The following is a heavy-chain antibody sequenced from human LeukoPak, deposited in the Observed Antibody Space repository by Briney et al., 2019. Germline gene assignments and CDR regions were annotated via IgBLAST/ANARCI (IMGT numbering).Heavy chain of an antibody. CDR3: ARHGVWFDP. Sequence: GDSLKISCRGSGYSLSRYWDGWVRQMPGKGLELGGIIYPGDSDTRYSPSFQGQVTISADTSISTAYLQWSSLKASDTAMYYCARHGVWFDPWGQGTLVTVSS. J-gene: IGHJ5*02. CDR1: GYSLSRYW. V-gene: IGHV5-51*01. D-gene: IGHD3-10*01. CDR2: IYPGDSDT.